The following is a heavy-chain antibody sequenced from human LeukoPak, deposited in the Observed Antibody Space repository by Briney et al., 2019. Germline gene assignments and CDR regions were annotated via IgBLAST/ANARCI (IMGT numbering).Heavy chain of an antibody. CDR3: AKDYGYSSSWYDY. J-gene: IGHJ4*02. CDR2: ISWNSASV. CDR1: GFTFYDYG. D-gene: IGHD6-13*01. Sequence: RSLRLSCEASGFTFYDYGMHWVRQAPGKGLEWVSTISWNSASVGYVDSVKGRFTISRDNAKKTLYLQMNSLRPEDTALYYCAKDYGYSSSWYDYWGQGTLVTVSS. V-gene: IGHV3-9*01.